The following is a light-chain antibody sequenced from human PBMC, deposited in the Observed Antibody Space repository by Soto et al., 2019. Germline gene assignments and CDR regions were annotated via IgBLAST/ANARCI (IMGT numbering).Light chain of an antibody. CDR3: QQAYINPRT. Sequence: IQMTQSPSSLSASIGDRVTITCRASQSISIYLNWYQQKPGKAPKVLIYAASTLQSGVPSRFSGSGSGTDFTLTISNLQPEDFASYYCQQAYINPRTFGPGTKVDIK. CDR2: AAS. J-gene: IGKJ1*01. V-gene: IGKV1-39*01. CDR1: QSISIY.